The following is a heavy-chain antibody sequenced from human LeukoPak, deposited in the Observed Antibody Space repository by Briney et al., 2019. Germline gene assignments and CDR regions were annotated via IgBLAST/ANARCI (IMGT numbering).Heavy chain of an antibody. CDR1: GFTFSSHW. D-gene: IGHD2-8*01. J-gene: IGHJ5*02. CDR3: ARGYSTTPNQNWFDP. V-gene: IGHV3-74*01. CDR2: INTDGSSR. Sequence: GGSLRLSCAASGFTFSSHWMHWVRQAPGKGLVWVSRINTDGSSRNYADSVEGRFTISRDNAKSTLYLQMDSLSAEDTAVYYCARGYSTTPNQNWFDPWGQGTLVTVSS.